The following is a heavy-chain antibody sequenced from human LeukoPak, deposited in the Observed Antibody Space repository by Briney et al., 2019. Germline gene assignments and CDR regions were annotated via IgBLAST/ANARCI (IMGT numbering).Heavy chain of an antibody. CDR1: GFTFSSYG. V-gene: IGHV3-33*01. Sequence: QSGGSLRLSCAASGFTFSSYGMHWVRQAPGKGLEWVAVIWYDGSNKYYADSVKGRFTISRDNSKNTLYLQMNSLRAEDTAVYYCARDREMTTPFDYWGQGTLVTVSS. CDR3: ARDREMTTPFDY. D-gene: IGHD2-15*01. CDR2: IWYDGSNK. J-gene: IGHJ4*02.